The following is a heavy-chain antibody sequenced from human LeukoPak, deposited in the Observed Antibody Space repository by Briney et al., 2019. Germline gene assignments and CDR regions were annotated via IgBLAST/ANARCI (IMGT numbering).Heavy chain of an antibody. CDR3: ARAGIAAAGNRWFDP. V-gene: IGHV4-59*01. CDR1: GGSISTYY. CDR2: IYYSGST. Sequence: SETLSLTCTVSGGSISTYYWSWIRQPPGKGLEWIGYIYYSGSTNYNPSLKSRVTISVDTSKNQFSLKLSSVTAADTAVYYCARAGIAAAGNRWFDPWGQGTLVTVSS. D-gene: IGHD6-13*01. J-gene: IGHJ5*02.